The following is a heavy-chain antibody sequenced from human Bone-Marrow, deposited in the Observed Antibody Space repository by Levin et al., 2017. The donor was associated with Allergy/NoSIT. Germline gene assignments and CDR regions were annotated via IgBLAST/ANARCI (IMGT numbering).Heavy chain of an antibody. CDR2: TSSEAYGGTT. V-gene: IGHV3-49*03. Sequence: PGGSLRLSCTASGFTFGDYTMSWFRQAPGKGLEWVGFTSSEAYGGTTEYSASVRGRFTISTDDSNSIPHLHMNSLKTEDTAVYYCTRAPRDYGDYTSDWCCDLCGRSTLVTVSS. CDR3: TRAPRDYGDYTSDWCCDL. CDR1: GFTFGDYT. D-gene: IGHD4-17*01. J-gene: IGHJ2*01.